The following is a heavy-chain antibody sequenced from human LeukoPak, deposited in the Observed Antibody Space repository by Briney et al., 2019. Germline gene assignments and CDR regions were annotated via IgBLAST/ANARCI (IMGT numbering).Heavy chain of an antibody. CDR1: GFTFSTYG. D-gene: IGHD6-19*01. V-gene: IGHV3-30*02. CDR2: IRYDGSEG. CDR3: STVGYGWYEVDN. Sequence: PGGSLRLSCAASGFTFSTYGMHWVRQAPGKGLDWVAFIRYDGSEGYYADSVKDRFTVSRDNSKNTLYLQMNSLRVEDTAVYYCSTVGYGWYEVDNWGLGTLVTVSS. J-gene: IGHJ4*02.